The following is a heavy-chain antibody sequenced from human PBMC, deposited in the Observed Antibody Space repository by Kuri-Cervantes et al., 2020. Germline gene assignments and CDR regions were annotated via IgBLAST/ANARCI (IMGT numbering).Heavy chain of an antibody. D-gene: IGHD3-9*01. CDR3: ARQYYDILTGYYSPPHY. J-gene: IGHJ4*02. CDR2: ISSSSSYI. V-gene: IGHV3-21*03. CDR1: GFTFSSYS. Sequence: GESLKISCAASGFTFSSYSMNWVRQAPGKGLEWVSSISSSSSYIYYADSVKGRFTISRDNAKNSLYLQMNSLRAEDTAVYYCARQYYDILTGYYSPPHYWGQGTLVTDSS.